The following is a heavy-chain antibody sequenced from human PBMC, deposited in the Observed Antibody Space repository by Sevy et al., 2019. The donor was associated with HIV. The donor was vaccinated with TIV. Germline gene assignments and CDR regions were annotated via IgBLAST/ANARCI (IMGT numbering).Heavy chain of an antibody. D-gene: IGHD5-18*01. J-gene: IGHJ4*02. V-gene: IGHV3-64*02. CDR3: AREGVGEYSYSLDY. Sequence: GGSLRLSCAASGFSFSSYALHWVRQAPGKGLEYVSAISSNGGSTYYADSVKGRFTISRDNSKNTLYLQMGSLRAEDMAVYYGAREGVGEYSYSLDYWGQGTLVTVSS. CDR2: ISSNGGST. CDR1: GFSFSSYA.